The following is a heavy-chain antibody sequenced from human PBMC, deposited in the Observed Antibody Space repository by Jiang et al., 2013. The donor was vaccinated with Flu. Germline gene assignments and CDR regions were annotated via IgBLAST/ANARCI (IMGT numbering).Heavy chain of an antibody. CDR1: GYTFTGYY. CDR2: INPNSGGT. V-gene: IGHV1-2*04. J-gene: IGHJ6*02. Sequence: SGAEVKKPGASVKVSCKASGYTFTGYYMHWVRQAPGQGLEWMGWINPNSGGTNYAQKFQGWVTMTRDTSISTAYMELSRLRSDDTAVYYCARDLHYYDSSGYDYYYGMDVWGQGTTVTVSS. D-gene: IGHD3-22*01. CDR3: ARDLHYYDSSGYDYYYGMDV.